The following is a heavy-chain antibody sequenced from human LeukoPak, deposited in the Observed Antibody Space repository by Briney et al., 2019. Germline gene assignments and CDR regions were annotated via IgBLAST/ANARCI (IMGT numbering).Heavy chain of an antibody. Sequence: PSETLSFTCTVSGGSISSSSYYWGWIRQPPGKGLEWIGSIYYSGSTYYNPSLKSRVTISVDTSKNQFSLKLSFVTAADTAVYYCARHMVSGWYVPSGYWGQGTLVTVSS. V-gene: IGHV4-39*01. D-gene: IGHD6-19*01. CDR3: ARHMVSGWYVPSGY. CDR2: IYYSGST. CDR1: GGSISSSSYY. J-gene: IGHJ4*02.